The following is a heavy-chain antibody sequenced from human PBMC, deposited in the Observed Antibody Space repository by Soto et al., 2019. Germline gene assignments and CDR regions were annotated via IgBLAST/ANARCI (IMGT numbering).Heavy chain of an antibody. Sequence: QVQLVQSGAEVKKPGASVKVSCKASGYTFTGYYMHWVRQAPGQGLEWMGWINPNSGGTNYAQKFQGRVTMTRDTSISTAYMELSRPRSDDTAVYYCARGAGVGIAVAGKGEDYFDYWGQGTLVTVSS. J-gene: IGHJ4*02. CDR2: INPNSGGT. CDR3: ARGAGVGIAVAGKGEDYFDY. V-gene: IGHV1-2*02. D-gene: IGHD6-19*01. CDR1: GYTFTGYY.